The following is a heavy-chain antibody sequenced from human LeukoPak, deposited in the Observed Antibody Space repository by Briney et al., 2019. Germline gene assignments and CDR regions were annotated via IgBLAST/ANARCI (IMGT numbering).Heavy chain of an antibody. D-gene: IGHD2-2*01. CDR1: GGSISSYY. V-gene: IGHV4-4*07. J-gene: IGHJ3*02. Sequence: SETLSLTCTVSGGSISSYYWSWIRQPAGKGLEWIGRIYTSGSTNYNPSLKSRVTISVDKSKNQFSLKLSSMTAADTAVYYCSRDGALWDILVVPAAAPRGAFDIWGQGTMVTVSS. CDR2: IYTSGST. CDR3: SRDGALWDILVVPAAAPRGAFDI.